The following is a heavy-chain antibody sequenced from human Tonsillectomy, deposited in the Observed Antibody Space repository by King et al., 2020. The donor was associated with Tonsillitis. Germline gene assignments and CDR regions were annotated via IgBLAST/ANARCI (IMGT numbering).Heavy chain of an antibody. CDR3: AKHQRACSGGSCYSSFDY. CDR1: GFTFSSYA. Sequence: VQLVESGGGLVQPGGSLRLSCAASGFTFSSYAMSWVRQAPGKGLEWVSDISGSGGSANYADSVKGRFTISRDNSKNTLHLQMNSLRAEDTAVYYRAKHQRACSGGSCYSSFDYWGQGTLVTVSS. V-gene: IGHV3-23*04. CDR2: ISGSGGSA. J-gene: IGHJ4*02. D-gene: IGHD2-15*01.